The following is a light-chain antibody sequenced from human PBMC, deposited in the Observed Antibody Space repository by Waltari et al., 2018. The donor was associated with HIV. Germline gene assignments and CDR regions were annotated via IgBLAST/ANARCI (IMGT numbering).Light chain of an antibody. CDR1: QSVSNN. Sequence: IVMTQSPATLSVSPGERATLSCRASQSVSNNLAWYQQEPGQAPRLLIYDASTRATGIPARFSGSGSGTEFTLTISSLQSGDFAVYYCQQYHNWPPWTFGQGTKLE. CDR2: DAS. CDR3: QQYHNWPPWT. V-gene: IGKV3-15*01. J-gene: IGKJ2*02.